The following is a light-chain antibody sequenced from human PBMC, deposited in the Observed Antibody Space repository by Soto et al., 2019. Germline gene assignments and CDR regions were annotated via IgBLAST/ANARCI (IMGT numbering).Light chain of an antibody. Sequence: DIQMTQSPSTLSASVGDRVTITCRASQSISSWLAWYQQKPGKAPKLLIYKASSLESGVPSRFSGSGSGTEFTLTVSSLQPDDFATYYCQHLNSYPLTFGGGTKVDIK. CDR2: KAS. J-gene: IGKJ4*01. CDR3: QHLNSYPLT. V-gene: IGKV1-5*03. CDR1: QSISSW.